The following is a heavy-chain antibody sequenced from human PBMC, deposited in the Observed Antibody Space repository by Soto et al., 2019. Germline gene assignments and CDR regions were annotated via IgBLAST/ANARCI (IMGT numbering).Heavy chain of an antibody. Sequence: PGGSLRLSCAASGFTVSSKYMNWVRQAPGKGLEWVSIIWSAGLTYYADSVRGRFTISRDISKNILFLQMNTLKAEDSAIYYCARELRPDLWGQGTPATVSS. CDR1: GFTVSSKY. CDR3: ARELRPDL. V-gene: IGHV3-53*01. D-gene: IGHD2-15*01. J-gene: IGHJ5*02. CDR2: IWSAGLT.